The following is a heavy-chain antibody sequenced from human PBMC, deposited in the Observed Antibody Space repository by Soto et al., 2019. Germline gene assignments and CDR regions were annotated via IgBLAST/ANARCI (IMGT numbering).Heavy chain of an antibody. D-gene: IGHD3-3*01. V-gene: IGHV5-10-1*01. CDR3: ASDYDFWSGYLGV. CDR1: GYSFTSYW. Sequence: PGESLKISCKGSGYSFTSYWISWVRQMPGKGLEWMGRSDPSGSYTNYSPSFQGHVTISADKSVSTVCLQWSSLKASDTAMYYCASDYDFWSGYLGVWGQGTPVTVSS. CDR2: SDPSGSYT. J-gene: IGHJ6*02.